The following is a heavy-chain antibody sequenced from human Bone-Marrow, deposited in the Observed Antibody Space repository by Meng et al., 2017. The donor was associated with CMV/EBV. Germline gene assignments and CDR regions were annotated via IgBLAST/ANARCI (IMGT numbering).Heavy chain of an antibody. D-gene: IGHD2-2*01. V-gene: IGHV3-21*04. Sequence: GESLKISCAASGFTFSSYSMNWVRQAPGKGLEWVSSISSSSSYIYYADSVKGRFTISRDNAKNSLYLQMNSLRAEDTALYYCAKDRYCSSISCYGGFDYWGQGTLVTVSS. CDR1: GFTFSSYS. J-gene: IGHJ4*02. CDR2: ISSSSSYI. CDR3: AKDRYCSSISCYGGFDY.